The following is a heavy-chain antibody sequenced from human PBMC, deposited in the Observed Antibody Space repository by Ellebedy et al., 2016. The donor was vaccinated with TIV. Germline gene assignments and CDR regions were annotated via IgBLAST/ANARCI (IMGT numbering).Heavy chain of an antibody. Sequence: ASVKVSCKASGYAFNNYGVSWVRQAPGQGLEWVGWISAYTGNTDYAKHFQGRVTMTIDTSTTTVYMGLRSLKFDDTAVYYCARDMVQGMVARYLWFDYWGQGTLVTVSS. CDR3: ARDMVQGMVARYLWFDY. D-gene: IGHD1-26*01. V-gene: IGHV1-18*01. CDR2: ISAYTGNT. J-gene: IGHJ4*02. CDR1: GYAFNNYG.